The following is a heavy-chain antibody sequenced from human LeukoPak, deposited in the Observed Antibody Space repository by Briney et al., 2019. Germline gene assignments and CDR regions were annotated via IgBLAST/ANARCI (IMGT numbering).Heavy chain of an antibody. D-gene: IGHD3-22*01. V-gene: IGHV3-48*04. CDR1: GFTFSDYS. J-gene: IGHJ1*01. Sequence: GGSLRLSCAASGFTFSDYSMNWVRQAPGKGLEWVSYISSSSSTIYYADSVKGRFTISRDNAKNSLYLQMNSLRAEDTAVYYCARGAATYYYDSSGYYRLNWGQGTLVTVSS. CDR2: ISSSSSTI. CDR3: ARGAATYYYDSSGYYRLN.